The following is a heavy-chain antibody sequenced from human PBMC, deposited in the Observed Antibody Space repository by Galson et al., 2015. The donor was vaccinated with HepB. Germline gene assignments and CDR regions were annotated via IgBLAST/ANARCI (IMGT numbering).Heavy chain of an antibody. CDR1: GYTFSNSA. CDR3: ARLYGSGSYFRIDY. D-gene: IGHD3-10*01. CDR2: INTNTGNP. Sequence: SVKVSCKASGYTFSNSAMNWVRQAPGQGLEWMGWINTNTGNPTYAQGFTGRFVFSLDTSVSTAYLEINSLKAEDTAVYYCARLYGSGSYFRIDYWGQGTLVTVSS. J-gene: IGHJ4*02. V-gene: IGHV7-4-1*02.